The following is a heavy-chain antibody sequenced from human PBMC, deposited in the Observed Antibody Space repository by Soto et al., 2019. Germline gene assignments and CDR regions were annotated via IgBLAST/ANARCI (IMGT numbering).Heavy chain of an antibody. CDR2: ISGSGGST. V-gene: IGHV3-23*01. Sequence: HPGGSLRLSCAASGFTFSSYAMSWVRQAPGKGLEWVSAISGSGGSTYYADSVKGRFAISRDNSKNMLYLQMNSLRAEDTAVYYCAKDRVGSGWNSYAFDIWGQGTMVTVSS. CDR1: GFTFSSYA. J-gene: IGHJ3*02. D-gene: IGHD6-19*01. CDR3: AKDRVGSGWNSYAFDI.